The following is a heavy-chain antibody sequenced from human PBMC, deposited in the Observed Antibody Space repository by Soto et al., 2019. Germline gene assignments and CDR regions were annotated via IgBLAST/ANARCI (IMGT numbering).Heavy chain of an antibody. CDR3: ARRGYTYGFDY. D-gene: IGHD5-18*01. V-gene: IGHV1-2*02. CDR2: ITPNSGNT. CDR1: GYSFTAQF. J-gene: IGHJ4*02. Sequence: ASVKVSCKASGYSFTAQFIHWVRQAPGQGLEWMGWITPNSGNTHFAQKFQGRVSLTRDTSVSTVYMELSSLTSDDTAVYYCARRGYTYGFDYWGQGTLVTVST.